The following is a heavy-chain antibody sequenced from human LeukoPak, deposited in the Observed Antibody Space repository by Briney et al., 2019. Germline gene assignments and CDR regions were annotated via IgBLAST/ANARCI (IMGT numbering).Heavy chain of an antibody. Sequence: ASVKVSCKASGYTFTGYYIHWVRQAPGQKLEWMGWINPKSDGTNYAQKFQGRVTMTRDTSINTAYMEVSRLRSDDTAVYYCARDPSGDSSGYPFDHWGQGTLVTVSS. CDR3: ARDPSGDSSGYPFDH. J-gene: IGHJ4*02. CDR1: GYTFTGYY. D-gene: IGHD3-22*01. V-gene: IGHV1-2*02. CDR2: INPKSDGT.